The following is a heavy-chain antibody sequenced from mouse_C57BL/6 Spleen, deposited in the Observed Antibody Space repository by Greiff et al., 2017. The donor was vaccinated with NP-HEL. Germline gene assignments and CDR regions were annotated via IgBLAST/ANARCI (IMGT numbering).Heavy chain of an antibody. CDR2: IDPSDSYP. D-gene: IGHD3-1*01. V-gene: IGHV1-69*01. J-gene: IGHJ4*01. Sequence: QVQLQQSGAELVMPGASVKLSCKASGYTFTSYWMHWVKQRPGQGLEWIGEIDPSDSYPNYNQKFKGKSTLTVDKSSSTAYMQLSSLTSEDSAVYYCARGLPDAMDYWGQGTSVTVSS. CDR3: ARGLPDAMDY. CDR1: GYTFTSYW.